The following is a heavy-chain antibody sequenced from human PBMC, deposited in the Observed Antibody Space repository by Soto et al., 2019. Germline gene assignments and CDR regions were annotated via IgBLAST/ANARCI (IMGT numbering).Heavy chain of an antibody. CDR2: IYSGAST. V-gene: IGHV3-66*01. CDR3: ARSPPGSGYYNAIDY. Sequence: GGSLRLSCAASGFTVSSNYMSWVRQAPGRGLEWVSVIYSGASTYNADSVKGRFTISRDNSENTLYLQMNSLRAEDTAVYYCARSPPGSGYYNAIDYWGQGTLVTVSS. J-gene: IGHJ4*02. D-gene: IGHD3-3*01. CDR1: GFTVSSNY.